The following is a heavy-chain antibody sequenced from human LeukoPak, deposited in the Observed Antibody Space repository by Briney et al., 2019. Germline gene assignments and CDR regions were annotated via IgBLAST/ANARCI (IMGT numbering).Heavy chain of an antibody. V-gene: IGHV4-59*01. J-gene: IGHJ4*02. Sequence: NASETLSLTCTVSGGSISSYYWSWIRQPPGKGLEWIGYIYYSGSTNYNPSLKSRVTISVDTSKNQFSLKLSSVTAADTAVYYCARDGDSYGHDYWGQGTLVTVSS. CDR3: ARDGDSYGHDY. CDR1: GGSISSYY. D-gene: IGHD5-18*01. CDR2: IYYSGST.